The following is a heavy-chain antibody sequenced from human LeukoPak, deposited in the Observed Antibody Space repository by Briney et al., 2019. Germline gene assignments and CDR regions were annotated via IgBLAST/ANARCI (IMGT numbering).Heavy chain of an antibody. CDR2: TGSSGSTI. Sequence: GGSLRLSCAASGFTFSSYEMSWIRQAPGKGLEWISYTGSSGSTIYYADSVKGRFTISRDNAKNSLYLQMNSLRAEDTAAYYCARAQTYYDSSGYYYFDYWGQGTLVTVSS. D-gene: IGHD3-22*01. CDR1: GFTFSSYE. J-gene: IGHJ4*02. V-gene: IGHV3-48*03. CDR3: ARAQTYYDSSGYYYFDY.